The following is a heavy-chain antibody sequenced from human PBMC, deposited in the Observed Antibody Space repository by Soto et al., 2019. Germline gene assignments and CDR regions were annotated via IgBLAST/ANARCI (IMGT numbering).Heavy chain of an antibody. CDR2: IYPGDSDT. Sequence: GESLKISCMGSGYKVSTWHNFTSYWIAWVRQMPGEGLEWMGIIYPGDSDTRYSPSFQGQVTISADKSINSVYLQWSSLKASDTAMYYCATLGETSYYGSGSYSYYCYGMDVWGQGTTVTVSS. V-gene: IGHV5-51*01. CDR1: GYKVSTWHNFTSYW. D-gene: IGHD3-10*01. CDR3: ATLGETSYYGSGSYSYYCYGMDV. J-gene: IGHJ6*02.